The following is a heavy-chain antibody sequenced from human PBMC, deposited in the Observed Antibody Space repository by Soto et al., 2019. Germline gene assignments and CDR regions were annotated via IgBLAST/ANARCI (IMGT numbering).Heavy chain of an antibody. CDR2: VNPNSGYT. CDR1: GYTFTSYD. D-gene: IGHD6-19*01. J-gene: IGHJ4*02. V-gene: IGHV1-8*01. CDR3: ARGRGWRDF. Sequence: ASVKVSCKASGYTFTSYDISWVRQAPGQGLEWMGWVNPNSGYTDYAQKFQGRVTMTRNTSISTVYMELSSLKSDDTAAYFCARGRGWRDFWGQGTLVTVSS.